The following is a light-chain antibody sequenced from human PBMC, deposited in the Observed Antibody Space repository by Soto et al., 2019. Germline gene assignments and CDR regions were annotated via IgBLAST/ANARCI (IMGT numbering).Light chain of an antibody. J-gene: IGKJ1*01. CDR2: KAS. Sequence: DIQMTQSPSTLSGSVGDRVTITCRASQTISSWLAWYQQKPGKAPKLLIYKASTLKSGVPSRFSGRGSGTKFTLTIIILQPDDFATYYCQHYYSYSEAFGKVTKVDIK. CDR3: QHYYSYSEA. CDR1: QTISSW. V-gene: IGKV1-5*03.